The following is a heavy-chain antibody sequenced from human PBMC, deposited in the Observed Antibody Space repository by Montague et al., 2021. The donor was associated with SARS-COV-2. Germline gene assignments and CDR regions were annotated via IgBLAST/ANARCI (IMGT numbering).Heavy chain of an antibody. J-gene: IGHJ6*04. Sequence: TLSLTCTATGGSISSGRYYWSWIRQPAGTALEWIGSIYSSGRTTYNPSLESRVTMSVDTSRNQFSLKVSSVTAADTAVYYCARDYGDYSYYYGLDVWGSWTTVTVSS. CDR1: GGSISSGRYY. CDR3: ARDYGDYSYYYGLDV. CDR2: IYSSGRT. V-gene: IGHV4-61*02. D-gene: IGHD4-17*01.